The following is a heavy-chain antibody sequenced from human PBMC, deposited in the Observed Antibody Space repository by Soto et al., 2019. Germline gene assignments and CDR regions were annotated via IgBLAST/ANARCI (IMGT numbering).Heavy chain of an antibody. CDR1: GFTFDDYA. CDR3: AKGIAAAGTGGGVDY. D-gene: IGHD6-13*01. J-gene: IGHJ4*02. Sequence: LRLSCAASGFTFDDYAMHWVRQAPGKGLEWVSGISWNSGSIGYADSVKGRFTISRDNAKNSLYLQMNSLGAEDTALYYCAKGIAAAGTGGGVDYWGQGTLVTV. V-gene: IGHV3-9*01. CDR2: ISWNSGSI.